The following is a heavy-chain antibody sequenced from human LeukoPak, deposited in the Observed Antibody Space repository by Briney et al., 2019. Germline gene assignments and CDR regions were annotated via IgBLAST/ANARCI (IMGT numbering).Heavy chain of an antibody. CDR2: INHRGTT. CDR3: ARGRLGGSGSYYHSWFDP. D-gene: IGHD3-10*01. Sequence: PSETLSPTCAVYGGSFSGYYWSWIRQPPGKGLEWIGEINHRGTTNYNPSLKSRITISLDTSKNHFSLRLSSVTAADTAVYYCARGRLGGSGSYYHSWFDPWGQGTLVTVSS. CDR1: GGSFSGYY. V-gene: IGHV4-34*01. J-gene: IGHJ5*02.